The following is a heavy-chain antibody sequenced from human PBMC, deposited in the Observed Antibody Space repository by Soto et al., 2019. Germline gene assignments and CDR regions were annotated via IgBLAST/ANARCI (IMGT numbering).Heavy chain of an antibody. CDR1: GYSFTNYW. V-gene: IGHV5-10-1*01. Sequence: PGESLKISCKGSGYSFTNYWISWVRQVPGKGLEWVGRIDPGDSYMKYSPSFQGHITMSVDKSINTAYLEWGSLKASDTAVYYCARPRQAKSGDWYVSGYGMDVWGQGTTVTVSS. CDR3: ARPRQAKSGDWYVSGYGMDV. CDR2: IDPGDSYM. J-gene: IGHJ6*02. D-gene: IGHD6-19*01.